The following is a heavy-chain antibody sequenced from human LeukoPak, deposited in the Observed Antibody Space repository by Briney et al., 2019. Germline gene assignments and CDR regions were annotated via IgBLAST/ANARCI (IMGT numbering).Heavy chain of an antibody. CDR3: TRVHLGELLFDY. J-gene: IGHJ4*02. V-gene: IGHV3-49*04. CDR1: GFTFGDYA. Sequence: GGSLRLSCTASGFTFGDYAMSWVRQAPGKGLEWVGFIRSKAYGGTTEYAASVKGRFTISRDDSKSIAYLQMNSLKTEDTAVYYCTRVHLGELLFDYWGQGTLVTVSS. CDR2: IRSKAYGGTT. D-gene: IGHD3-10*01.